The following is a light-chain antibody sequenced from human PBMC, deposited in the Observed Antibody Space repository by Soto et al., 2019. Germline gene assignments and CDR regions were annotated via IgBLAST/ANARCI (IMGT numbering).Light chain of an antibody. J-gene: IGKJ2*01. CDR1: QSVSTN. V-gene: IGKV3-15*01. CDR3: QQYHTYSYT. Sequence: ETVMTQSPATLSVSPGERATLSCRASQSVSTNLAWYQQKPGQTPRLLIYDASIRATSGPANFSGSGSGTEFTLTIGSLQSEDFATYFCQQYHTYSYTFGQGTKLEIK. CDR2: DAS.